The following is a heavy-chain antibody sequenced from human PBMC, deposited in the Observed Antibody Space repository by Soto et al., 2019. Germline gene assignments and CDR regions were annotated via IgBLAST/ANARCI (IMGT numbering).Heavy chain of an antibody. V-gene: IGHV4-59*08. CDR3: AMTKTTLLHCWAP. D-gene: IGHD3-22*01. Sequence: PGKGIEWIGHNYYTGSTNYNPSLKSRVTISVDTSKNQFYLKLSFVTAADTAMYYCAMTKTTLLHCWAPWAQGTEVPVSS. J-gene: IGHJ5*02. CDR2: NYYTGST.